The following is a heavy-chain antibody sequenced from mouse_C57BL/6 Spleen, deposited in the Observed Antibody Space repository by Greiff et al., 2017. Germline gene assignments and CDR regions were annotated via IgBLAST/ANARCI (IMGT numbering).Heavy chain of an antibody. D-gene: IGHD1-1*01. CDR1: GYSFTGYY. V-gene: IGHV1-42*01. CDR3: ARSYYGSSYDY. Sequence: VQLQQSGPELVKPGASVKISCKASGYSFTGYYMNWVKQSPEKSLEWIGEINPSTGGTTYNQKFKAKATLTVDKSSSTAYMQLKSLTSEDSAVYYCARSYYGSSYDYWGQGTTGTV. CDR2: INPSTGGT. J-gene: IGHJ2*01.